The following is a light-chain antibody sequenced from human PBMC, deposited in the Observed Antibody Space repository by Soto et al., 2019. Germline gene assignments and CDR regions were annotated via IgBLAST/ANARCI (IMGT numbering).Light chain of an antibody. CDR3: QQHNQWPIT. CDR1: QSAGNF. V-gene: IGKV3D-15*01. Sequence: ETLMTQSPATLPVSAGERVTLSCRASQSAGNFLAWYQQKPGQAPRLLIYYISTRATGIPARFSGSGSGTEFTLTINSLQSEDSALYYCQQHNQWPITFGQGTRLEIK. J-gene: IGKJ5*01. CDR2: YIS.